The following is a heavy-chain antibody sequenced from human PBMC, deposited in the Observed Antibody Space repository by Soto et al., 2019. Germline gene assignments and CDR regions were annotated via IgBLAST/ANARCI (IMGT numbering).Heavy chain of an antibody. J-gene: IGHJ5*02. V-gene: IGHV3-33*01. D-gene: IGHD1-1*01. CDR1: GFTFRSNG. CDR2: IWFDGSDN. Sequence: QVQLVESGGGVVQPGTSLRLSCAASGFTFRSNGMHWVRQAPGKGLEWVAFIWFDGSDNNHADSVRGRFTISRDNFQNTLYLQMTSLRVEDTAVYYCARWTGSDTVAWDLWGQGTLVTVSS. CDR3: ARWTGSDTVAWDL.